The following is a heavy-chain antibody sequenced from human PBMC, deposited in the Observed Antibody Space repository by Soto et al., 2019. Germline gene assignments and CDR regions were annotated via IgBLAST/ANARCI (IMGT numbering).Heavy chain of an antibody. CDR1: GGSISSYY. V-gene: IGHV4-59*01. CDR2: IYYSGST. D-gene: IGHD3-10*01. Sequence: PSETLSLTCTVSGGSISSYYWSWIRQPPGKGLEWIGYIYYSGSTNYNPSLKSRVTISVDTSKNQFSLKLSSVTAADTAVYYCARAHAYYHGSGKRWWFDPWGPGTLVTVYS. CDR3: ARAHAYYHGSGKRWWFDP. J-gene: IGHJ5*02.